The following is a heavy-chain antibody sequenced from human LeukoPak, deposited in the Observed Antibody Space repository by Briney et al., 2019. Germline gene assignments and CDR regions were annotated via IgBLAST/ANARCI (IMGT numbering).Heavy chain of an antibody. CDR3: AREPGMGVENRYSSGWYNYYMDV. CDR1: GDSVSSNSAA. D-gene: IGHD6-19*01. J-gene: IGHJ6*03. V-gene: IGHV6-1*01. Sequence: SQTLSLTCAISGDSVSSNSAAWNWIRQSPSRGLEWLGRTYYRSKWYNDYAVSVKSRITINPDTSKNQFSLQLNSVTPEDTAVYYCAREPGMGVENRYSSGWYNYYMDVWGKGTTVTVSS. CDR2: TYYRSKWYN.